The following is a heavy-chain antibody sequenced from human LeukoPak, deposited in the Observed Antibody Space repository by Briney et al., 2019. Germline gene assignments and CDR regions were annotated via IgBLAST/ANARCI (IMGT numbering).Heavy chain of an antibody. Sequence: GGSLKLSCAASGFTFSDYYMSWIRQAPGKGLEWISYISSSSSIIYYADSVKGRFTISRDNAKSSLYLQMNSLTAEDTAVYYCVRDHTRLGFSSIWHYFDSSGQGTLVIVFS. CDR3: VRDHTRLGFSSIWHYFDS. CDR1: GFTFSDYY. CDR2: ISSSSSII. D-gene: IGHD6-13*01. V-gene: IGHV3-11*01. J-gene: IGHJ4*02.